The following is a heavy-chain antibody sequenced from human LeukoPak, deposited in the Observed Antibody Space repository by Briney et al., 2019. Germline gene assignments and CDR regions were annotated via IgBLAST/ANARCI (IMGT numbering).Heavy chain of an antibody. CDR2: IYHSGST. Sequence: SETLSLTCPVSGYSISSGYFWGWIRQPPGKGLEWIGSIYHSGSTYYNPTLQSRVTISVDTSKNQFSLKLSSVTAADTAVYYCARPYYYDSRIDPWGQGTLVTVSS. CDR1: GYSISSGYF. CDR3: ARPYYYDSRIDP. V-gene: IGHV4-38-2*01. J-gene: IGHJ5*02. D-gene: IGHD3-22*01.